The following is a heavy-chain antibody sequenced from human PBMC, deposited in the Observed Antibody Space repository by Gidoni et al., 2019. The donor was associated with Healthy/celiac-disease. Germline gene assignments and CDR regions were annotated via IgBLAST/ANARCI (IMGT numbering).Heavy chain of an antibody. D-gene: IGHD1-26*01. Sequence: EVQLVESGGVVVQPGGSLRLSCAASGFTFDDYTMHWVRQAPGKGLEWVSLISWDGGSTYYADSVKGRFTISRDNSKNSLYLQMNSLRTEDTALYYCSFGNSGSYGGVFDYWGQGTLVTVSS. CDR1: GFTFDDYT. V-gene: IGHV3-43*01. CDR3: SFGNSGSYGGVFDY. CDR2: ISWDGGST. J-gene: IGHJ4*02.